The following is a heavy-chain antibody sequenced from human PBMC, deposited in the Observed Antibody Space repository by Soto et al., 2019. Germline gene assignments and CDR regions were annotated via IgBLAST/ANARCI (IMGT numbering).Heavy chain of an antibody. J-gene: IGHJ6*02. V-gene: IGHV3-23*01. CDR2: ISASGGST. D-gene: IGHD3-3*01. CDR1: GFSFSNYA. CDR3: AKRLWSGSNSVGNGMDV. Sequence: EVQLLESGGGLVQPGESLRLSCAASGFSFSNYAVTWVRQAPGKGLEWVSAISASGGSTYYADSVKGRFTISRDNSKNTVQMEMNRLRAEDTAVYYCAKRLWSGSNSVGNGMDVWGQGTTVTVSS.